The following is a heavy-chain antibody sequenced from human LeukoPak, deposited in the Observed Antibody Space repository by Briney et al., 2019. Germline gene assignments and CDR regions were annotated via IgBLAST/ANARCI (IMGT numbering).Heavy chain of an antibody. J-gene: IGHJ6*03. D-gene: IGHD1-14*01. V-gene: IGHV3-9*03. CDR1: GFTFDDYA. Sequence: GGSLRLSCAASGFTFDDYAMHWVRQAPGKGLEWVSGISWNSGRIGYADSVKGRFTISRDNAKNSLYLQMNSLRAEDMALYYCAKATTTTSYMDVWGKGTTVTISS. CDR3: AKATTTTSYMDV. CDR2: ISWNSGRI.